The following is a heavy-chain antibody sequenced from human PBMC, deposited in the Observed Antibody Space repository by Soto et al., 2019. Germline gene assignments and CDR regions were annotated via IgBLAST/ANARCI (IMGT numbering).Heavy chain of an antibody. V-gene: IGHV1-69*08. CDR1: GGTFSSYT. D-gene: IGHD4-17*01. J-gene: IGHJ4*02. CDR2: IIPILGIA. Sequence: QVQLVQSGAEVKKPGSSVKVSCKASGGTFSSYTISWVRQAPGQGLEWMGRIIPILGIANYAQKFQGRVTITADKSTSTAYMELSSLRSEDTAVYYCARDPTSNYGDYPYYFDYWGQGTLVTVSS. CDR3: ARDPTSNYGDYPYYFDY.